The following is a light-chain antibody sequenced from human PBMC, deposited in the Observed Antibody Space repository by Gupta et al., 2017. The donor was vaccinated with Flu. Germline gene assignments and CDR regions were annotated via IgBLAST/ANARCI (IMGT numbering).Light chain of an antibody. CDR3: SSYTSSSTYV. CDR2: DVS. V-gene: IGLV2-14*01. CDR1: SSDVGRSDS. Sequence: QSALTQPASVSGSPGQSITISCTGTSSDVGRSDSVSWYQQHPGKAPKLLIYDVSNRPSGVSSRFSGSKSGNTASLTISGLQAEDETDYYCSSYTSSSTYVFGTGTKVTVL. J-gene: IGLJ1*01.